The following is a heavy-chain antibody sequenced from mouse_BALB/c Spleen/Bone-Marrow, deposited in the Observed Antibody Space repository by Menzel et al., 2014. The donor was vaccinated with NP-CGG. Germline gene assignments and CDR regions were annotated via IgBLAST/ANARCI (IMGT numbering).Heavy chain of an antibody. CDR2: IRNKANGYTT. J-gene: IGHJ1*01. Sequence: VQLKESGGGLVQPGGSLRLSCATSGFTFTGYYMSWVRQPPGKALEWLGFIRNKANGYTTEYSASVKGRFTISRDNSQSILYLQMNTLRAEDSATYYCAREIINDYHWYFDVWGAGTTVTVSS. CDR1: GFTFTGYY. CDR3: AREIINDYHWYFDV. V-gene: IGHV7-3*02. D-gene: IGHD2-4*01.